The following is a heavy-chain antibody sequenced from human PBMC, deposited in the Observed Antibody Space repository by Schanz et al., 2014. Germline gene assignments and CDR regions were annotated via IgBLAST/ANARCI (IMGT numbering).Heavy chain of an antibody. V-gene: IGHV3-48*01. D-gene: IGHD6-19*01. CDR1: GITFSGYS. Sequence: EVQLVESGGGLAQPGGSLRLSCAASGITFSGYSMNWVRQAPGKGLEWVSYIRGSSSTKYYADSVKGRFTISRDNGKTSLERKRTSVGAEDTAVYCWARDYKGGLYSPRHDAFDVWGQGTVVTVSS. J-gene: IGHJ3*01. CDR3: ARDYKGGLYSPRHDAFDV. CDR2: IRGSSSTK.